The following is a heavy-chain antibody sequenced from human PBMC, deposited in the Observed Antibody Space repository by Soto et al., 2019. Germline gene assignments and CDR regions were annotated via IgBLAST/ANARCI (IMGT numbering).Heavy chain of an antibody. V-gene: IGHV4-34*01. Sequence: SETLSLTCAVYGGSFSGYYWSWIRQPPGKGLEWIGEINHSGSTNYNPSLKSRVTISVDTSKNQFSLKLSSVTAADTAVYYCARHSAMYSSGWYYGMDVWGQGTTVTVSS. CDR1: GGSFSGYY. CDR3: ARHSAMYSSGWYYGMDV. J-gene: IGHJ6*02. CDR2: INHSGST. D-gene: IGHD6-19*01.